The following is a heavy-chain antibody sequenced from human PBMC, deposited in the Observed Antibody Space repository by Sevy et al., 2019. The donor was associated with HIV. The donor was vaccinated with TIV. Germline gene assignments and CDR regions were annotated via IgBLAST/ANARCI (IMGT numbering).Heavy chain of an antibody. J-gene: IGHJ6*02. D-gene: IGHD3-9*01. V-gene: IGHV3-49*03. CDR1: GFRFSDYA. CDR2: IRSKTFGGTT. Sequence: GGSLRLSCITSGFRFSDYALTWLRQAPGKGLEWVGFIRSKTFGGTTEYAASVKGRFTISRDETKSIANLEMNSLKTEDTAIYYCTRLRGTISAYYYSGMDVWGQGATVTVSS. CDR3: TRLRGTISAYYYSGMDV.